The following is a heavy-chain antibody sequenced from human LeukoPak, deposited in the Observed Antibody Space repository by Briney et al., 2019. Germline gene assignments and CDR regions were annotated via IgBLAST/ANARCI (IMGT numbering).Heavy chain of an antibody. CDR1: GFTFSSYA. V-gene: IGHV3-23*01. D-gene: IGHD2-15*01. Sequence: GGSLRLSCAASGFTFSSYAMSWVRQAPGKGLEWVSGINESGGSIYYADSVKGRFTSPRDNSKNTLYLQMNSLRAEDTAVYYCAKDRGGGFDYWGQGTLVTVSS. CDR2: INESGGSI. J-gene: IGHJ4*02. CDR3: AKDRGGGFDY.